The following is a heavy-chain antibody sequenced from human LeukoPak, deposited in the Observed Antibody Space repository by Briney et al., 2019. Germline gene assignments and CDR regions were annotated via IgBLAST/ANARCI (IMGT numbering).Heavy chain of an antibody. D-gene: IGHD3-16*01. V-gene: IGHV3-30-3*01. CDR2: ISYDGSNK. CDR1: GFTFSSYA. J-gene: IGHJ4*02. Sequence: GGSLRLSCAASGFTFSSYAMHWVRQAPGKGLEWVAVISYDGSNKYYADSVKGRFTISRDNSKNTLYLQMNSLRAEDTAVYYCASHLYDKNYHFDYWGQGTLVTVSS. CDR3: ASHLYDKNYHFDY.